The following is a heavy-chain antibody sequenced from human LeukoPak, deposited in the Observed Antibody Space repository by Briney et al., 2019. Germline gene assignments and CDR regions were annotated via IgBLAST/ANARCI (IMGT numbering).Heavy chain of an antibody. CDR2: VWSDGTRQ. D-gene: IGHD6-13*01. J-gene: IGHJ5*02. Sequence: GTSLRLFCAPSGFIFSRYATHWARQAPGTGLEWLADVWSDGTRQYYIDSVKGRFNISRDHYQNTLYLQMNSLRAEDTAGYSCGRGVAENGNPNYCHPWGGGTLVSVLS. CDR1: GFIFSRYA. V-gene: IGHV3-33*01. CDR3: GRGVAENGNPNYCHP.